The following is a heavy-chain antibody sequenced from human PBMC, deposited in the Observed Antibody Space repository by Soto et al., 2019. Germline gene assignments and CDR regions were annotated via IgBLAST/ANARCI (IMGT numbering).Heavy chain of an antibody. CDR2: MNPNSGNT. D-gene: IGHD6-13*01. CDR1: GYTFTRYD. CDR3: ARPYSSRWYFGYYYYGMDV. V-gene: IGHV1-8*01. J-gene: IGHJ6*02. Sequence: GASVKVSCKASGYTFTRYDINWVRQATGQGLEWMGWMNPNSGNTGYAQKFQGRVTMTRNTSISTAYMELSSLRSEATAVYYCARPYSSRWYFGYYYYGMDVWGQGTTGTLSS.